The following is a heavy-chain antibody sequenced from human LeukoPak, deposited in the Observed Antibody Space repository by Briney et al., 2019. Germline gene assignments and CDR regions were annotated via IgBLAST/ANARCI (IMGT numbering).Heavy chain of an antibody. V-gene: IGHV4-59*13. CDR2: IYYSGST. D-gene: IGHD1-26*01. CDR3: AREGVGATDDAFDI. Sequence: SETLSLICTVSGGSISSYYWNWIRQPPGKGLEWIGYIYYSGSTNYNASLKSRATISVDTSKHQFSLKLSSVTAADTAVYYCAREGVGATDDAFDIWGQGTMVTVSA. CDR1: GGSISSYY. J-gene: IGHJ3*02.